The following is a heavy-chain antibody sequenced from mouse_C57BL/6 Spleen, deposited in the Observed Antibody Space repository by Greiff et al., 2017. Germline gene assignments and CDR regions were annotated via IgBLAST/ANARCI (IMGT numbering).Heavy chain of an antibody. CDR1: GYTFTSYW. V-gene: IGHV1-64*01. J-gene: IGHJ1*03. CDR3: ARYYYGSSHWYFDV. CDR2: NHPNGGST. Sequence: QVQLQQPGAELVQPGASVKLSCTASGYTFTSYWMHWVQQRPGQGLEWIGMNHPNGGSTNYNEKFTSKATLTVDKSSSTAYMQLSSLTSEDSAVYYCARYYYGSSHWYFDVWGTGTTVTVSS. D-gene: IGHD1-1*01.